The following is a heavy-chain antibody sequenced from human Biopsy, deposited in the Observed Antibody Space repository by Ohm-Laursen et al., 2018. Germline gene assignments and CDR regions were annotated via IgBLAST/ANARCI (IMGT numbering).Heavy chain of an antibody. CDR1: GGSFTGHY. J-gene: IGHJ1*01. CDR2: ISRTGYT. CDR3: ARGSNEYGGLYFPH. D-gene: IGHD4-23*01. Sequence: SDTLSLTCTVSGGSFTGHYWTWIRQPPGKGLEWIGHISRTGYTSYKPSLKSRVTISLDTSRKHFSLRLTSLAAADTAVYYCARGSNEYGGLYFPHWGQGTLVTVSS. V-gene: IGHV4-59*11.